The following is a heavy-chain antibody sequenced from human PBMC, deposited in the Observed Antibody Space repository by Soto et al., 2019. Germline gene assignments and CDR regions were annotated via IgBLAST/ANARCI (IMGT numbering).Heavy chain of an antibody. Sequence: SETLSLTCTVSGGFISSYYWSWIRQPPGKGLEWIGYIYYSGSTNYNPSLKSRVTISVDTSKNQFSLKLSSVTAADTAVYYCARAVHTGYCSGGSCYENYYMDVWGKGTTVTVSS. D-gene: IGHD2-15*01. CDR2: IYYSGST. CDR3: ARAVHTGYCSGGSCYENYYMDV. V-gene: IGHV4-59*01. J-gene: IGHJ6*03. CDR1: GGFISSYY.